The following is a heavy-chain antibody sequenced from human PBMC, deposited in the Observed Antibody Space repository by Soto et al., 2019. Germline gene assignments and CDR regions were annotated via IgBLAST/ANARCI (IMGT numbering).Heavy chain of an antibody. CDR2: IYPSDSDT. CDR3: ARGGVSTCTFDY. J-gene: IGHJ4*02. Sequence: GESLKISCKGSGYNFAVYCIAWVLQMPGKGLELMGIIYPSDSDTRYRPSFQGQVTISADKSISSAYLQWSSLRASDTAMYYCARGGVSTCTFDYWGQGTPVTVSS. D-gene: IGHD3-3*01. CDR1: GYNFAVYC. V-gene: IGHV5-51*01.